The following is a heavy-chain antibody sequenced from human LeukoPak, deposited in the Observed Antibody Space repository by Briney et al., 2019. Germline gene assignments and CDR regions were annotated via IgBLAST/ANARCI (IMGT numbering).Heavy chain of an antibody. CDR1: GFTFSGSA. CDR2: ISWNSGSI. Sequence: GGSLRLSCAASGFTFSGSAMHWVRQAPGKGLEWVSGISWNSGSIGYADSVKGRFTISRDNAKNSLYLQMNSLRAEDTALYYCAKDSLNDWGQGTLVTVSS. CDR3: AKDSLND. J-gene: IGHJ4*02. V-gene: IGHV3-9*01. D-gene: IGHD2-8*01.